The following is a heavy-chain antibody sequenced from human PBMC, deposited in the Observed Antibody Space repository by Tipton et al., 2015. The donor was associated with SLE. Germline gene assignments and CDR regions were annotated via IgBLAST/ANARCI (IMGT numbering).Heavy chain of an antibody. D-gene: IGHD2-15*01. CDR3: AREGNCSGGSCWNWFDP. CDR2: IYTSGST. V-gene: IGHV4-61*02. Sequence: LRLSCTVSGGSISSGSYYWSWIRQPAGKGLEWIGRIYTSGSTNYNPSLKSRVTISVDTSKNQFSLKLSSVTAADTAVYYCAREGNCSGGSCWNWFDPWGQGTLVTVSS. J-gene: IGHJ5*02. CDR1: GGSISSGSYY.